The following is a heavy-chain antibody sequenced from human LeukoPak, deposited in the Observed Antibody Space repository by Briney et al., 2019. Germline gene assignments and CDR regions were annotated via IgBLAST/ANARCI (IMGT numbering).Heavy chain of an antibody. CDR3: ARGAGYCSSTSCYLYYFDY. CDR1: GYTFTSYY. D-gene: IGHD2-2*03. V-gene: IGHV1-69*13. J-gene: IGHJ4*02. CDR2: IIPIFGTA. Sequence: SVKVSCKASGYTFTSYYMHWVRQAPGQGLEWMGGIIPIFGTANYAQKFQGRVTITADESTSTAYMELSSLRSEDTAVYYCARGAGYCSSTSCYLYYFDYWGQGTLVTVSS.